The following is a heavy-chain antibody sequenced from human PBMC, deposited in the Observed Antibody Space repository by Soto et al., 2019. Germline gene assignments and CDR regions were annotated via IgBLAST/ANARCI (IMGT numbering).Heavy chain of an antibody. V-gene: IGHV3-30-3*01. Sequence: GGSLRLSCAASGFTFSSYAMHWVRQAPGKGLEWVAVISYDGSNKYYADSVKGRFTISRDNSKNTLYLQMNSLRAEDTAVYYCARDPIPVILEWWVNNWFDPWGQGTLVTVSS. CDR1: GFTFSSYA. CDR2: ISYDGSNK. CDR3: ARDPIPVILEWWVNNWFDP. D-gene: IGHD3-3*01. J-gene: IGHJ5*02.